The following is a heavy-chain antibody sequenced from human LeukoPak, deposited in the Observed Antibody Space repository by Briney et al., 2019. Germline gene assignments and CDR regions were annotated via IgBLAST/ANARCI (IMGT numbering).Heavy chain of an antibody. CDR3: ARSLYSFYYMDV. CDR2: ISGSGGST. Sequence: PGGSLRLSCAASGFTFSSYAMSWVRQAPGKGLEWVSAISGSGGSTYYADSVKGRFTISRDNSKNTLYLQMNSLRAEDTAVYYCARSLYSFYYMDVWGKGTTVTVSS. CDR1: GFTFSSYA. J-gene: IGHJ6*03. V-gene: IGHV3-23*01. D-gene: IGHD4-11*01.